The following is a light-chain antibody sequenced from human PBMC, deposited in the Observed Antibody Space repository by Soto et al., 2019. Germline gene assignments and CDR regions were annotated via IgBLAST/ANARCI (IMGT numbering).Light chain of an antibody. CDR2: DVT. V-gene: IGLV2-11*01. J-gene: IGLJ1*01. CDR1: SIDVDDY. Sequence: SALTQPRSVYGSPGQSVTISCSGTSIDVDDYVSWYQQHPGKAPKVIIYDVTERPSGVPDRFSGSKSGNAASLTVSGLQAEDEADYYCCAQVASSTYVFASGTKVPVL. CDR3: CAQVASSTYV.